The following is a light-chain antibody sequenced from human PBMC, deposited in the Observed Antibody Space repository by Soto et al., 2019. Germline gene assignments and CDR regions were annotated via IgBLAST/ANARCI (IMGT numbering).Light chain of an antibody. CDR2: WAT. J-gene: IGKJ2*01. CDR1: QSVLYSSNNQNY. CDR3: QQYYSALYT. Sequence: DIVMTQSPDSLAVSLGERATINCKSSQSVLYSSNNQNYLAWYQQKPGQSPKLLLHWATTRESGVPDRFSGSGSGTDFTLTISSVQAEDVAVYYCQQYYSALYTFGQGTKLEI. V-gene: IGKV4-1*01.